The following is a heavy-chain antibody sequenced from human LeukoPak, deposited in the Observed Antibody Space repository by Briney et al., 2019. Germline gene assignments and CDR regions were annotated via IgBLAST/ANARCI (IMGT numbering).Heavy chain of an antibody. CDR3: ARGIAAAGTAHYYGMDV. J-gene: IGHJ6*02. V-gene: IGHV3-21*01. CDR2: ISSSSSYI. Sequence: RGSLRLSCAASGFTFSSYSMNWVRQAPGKGLEWVSSISSSSSYIYYADSVKGRFTISRDNAKNSLYLQMNSLRAEDTAVYYCARGIAAAGTAHYYGMDVWGQGTTVTVSS. D-gene: IGHD6-13*01. CDR1: GFTFSSYS.